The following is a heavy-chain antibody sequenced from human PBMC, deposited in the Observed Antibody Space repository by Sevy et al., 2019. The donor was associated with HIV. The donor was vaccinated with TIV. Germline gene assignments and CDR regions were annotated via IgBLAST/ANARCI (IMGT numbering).Heavy chain of an antibody. J-gene: IGHJ3*02. V-gene: IGHV3-23*01. D-gene: IGHD2-2*01. CDR2: ISGSGGST. CDR1: GFIFNSYV. Sequence: GGSLRLSCAASGFIFNSYVMSWVRQAPGKGLEWVSAISGSGGSTYYADSVKGRVTISRDNSKNMLYLQMNSLRVEDTAVYYCAGGAISAFDIWGQGTMVTVSS. CDR3: AGGAISAFDI.